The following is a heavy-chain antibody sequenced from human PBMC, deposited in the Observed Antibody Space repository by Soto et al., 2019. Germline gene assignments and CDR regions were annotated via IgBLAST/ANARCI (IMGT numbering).Heavy chain of an antibody. J-gene: IGHJ4*02. D-gene: IGHD2-15*01. CDR3: ANDPGGGALFYFDN. CDR1: GLTFRNYG. V-gene: IGHV3-30*18. CDR2: IPYDGSDE. Sequence: PGGSLRLSCAASGLTFRNYGMHWVRQAPGKGLEWVAAIPYDGSDESYADSVKGRFTISRDNSKNTLYLQMNSLTAEDTAVYFCANDPGGGALFYFDNWGQGTLVTVSS.